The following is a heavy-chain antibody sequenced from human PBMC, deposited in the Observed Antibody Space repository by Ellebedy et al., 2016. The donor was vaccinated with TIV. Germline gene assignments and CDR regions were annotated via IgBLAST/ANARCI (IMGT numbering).Heavy chain of an antibody. CDR3: VKDSYVTDV. V-gene: IGHV3-13*01. CDR2: IGTAGDT. Sequence: GGSLRLSXAASGFTFSRHDMHWVRQATGKGLEWVSAIGTAGDTYYPGSVKGRFTISRENAKNSLYLQMSSLRAEDTAVYYCVKDSYVTDVWGQGTTVTVSS. CDR1: GFTFSRHD. J-gene: IGHJ6*02.